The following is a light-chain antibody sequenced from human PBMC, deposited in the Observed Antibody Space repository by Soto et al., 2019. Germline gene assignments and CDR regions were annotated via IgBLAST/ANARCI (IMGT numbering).Light chain of an antibody. J-gene: IGLJ2*01. CDR3: CSYVGNSTFDV. V-gene: IGLV2-23*03. Sequence: QSALTQPASLSGSPGQAITMSCTGTSSDVESSKFVSWYQQHPGKAPKLMIYEGTKRPSGVSPRFSGSQSGITASLTISGLQAEDDADYHCCSYVGNSTFDVFGGGTKLTVL. CDR2: EGT. CDR1: SSDVESSKF.